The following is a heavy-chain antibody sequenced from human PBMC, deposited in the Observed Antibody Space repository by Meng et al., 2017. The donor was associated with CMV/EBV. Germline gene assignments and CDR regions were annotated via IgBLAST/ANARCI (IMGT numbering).Heavy chain of an antibody. V-gene: IGHV3-23*03. J-gene: IGHJ4*02. CDR2: IYSGGSST. CDR1: GFTFSSYA. CDR3: AKGGALRYFDWYPVDY. Sequence: GESLKISCAASGFTFSSYAMSWVRQAPGKGLEWVSVIYSGGSSTYYADSVKGRFTISRDNSKNTLYLQMHSLRAEDTAVYYCAKGGALRYFDWYPVDYWGQGTLVTVSS. D-gene: IGHD3-9*01.